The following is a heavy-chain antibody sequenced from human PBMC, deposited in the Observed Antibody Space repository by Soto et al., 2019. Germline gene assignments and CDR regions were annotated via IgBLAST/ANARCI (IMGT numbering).Heavy chain of an antibody. D-gene: IGHD3-10*01. V-gene: IGHV3-23*01. CDR1: GFTFSSYA. J-gene: IGHJ6*03. Sequence: GGSLRLSCAASGFTFSSYAMSWVRQAPGKGLEWVSAISGSGGSTYYADSVKGRFTISRDNSKNTLYLQMNSLRAEDTAVYYCAKSSGITMVRGVISRKNFYYYYMDVWGKGTTVTVSS. CDR3: AKSSGITMVRGVISRKNFYYYYMDV. CDR2: ISGSGGST.